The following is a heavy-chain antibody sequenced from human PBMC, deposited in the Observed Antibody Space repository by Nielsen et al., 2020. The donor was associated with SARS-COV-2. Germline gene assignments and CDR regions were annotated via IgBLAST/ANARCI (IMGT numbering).Heavy chain of an antibody. CDR3: KGVGYCSSTSCPDY. J-gene: IGHJ4*02. CDR2: ILHYGGNV. V-gene: IGHV3-30*04. Sequence: GESLKISCTASGFSFMTYNMHWVRQAPGKGLEWVAAILHYGGNVYHADSVKGRFTISRDNAKNSLYLQMNSLRAEDTAVYYCKGVGYCSSTSCPDYWGQGTLVTVSS. D-gene: IGHD2-2*01. CDR1: GFSFMTYN.